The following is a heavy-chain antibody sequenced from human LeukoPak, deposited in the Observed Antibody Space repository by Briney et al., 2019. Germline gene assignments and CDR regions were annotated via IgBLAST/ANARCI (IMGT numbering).Heavy chain of an antibody. CDR1: GFTFRTSW. Sequence: GGSLRLSCSPSGFTFRTSWMRWVRQAPGKGLEWVANIKPDGTYKQYLESVKGRFTISRDYAKNSLFLQMNSLRAEDTALYYCAGSHSYAIDCWGQGTLVTVSS. CDR2: IKPDGTYK. V-gene: IGHV3-7*04. CDR3: AGSHSYAIDC. J-gene: IGHJ4*02. D-gene: IGHD2-2*01.